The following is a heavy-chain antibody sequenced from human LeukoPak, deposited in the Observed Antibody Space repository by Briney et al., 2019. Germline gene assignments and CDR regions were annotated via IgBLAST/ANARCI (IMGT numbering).Heavy chain of an antibody. CDR3: ARGPLAYCGGDCPSPLDY. J-gene: IGHJ4*02. V-gene: IGHV1-18*01. D-gene: IGHD2-21*02. CDR2: ISAYNGNT. CDR1: GYTFTSYG. Sequence: ASVKVSCKXSGYTFTSYGISWVRQAPGQGLEWMGRISAYNGNTNYAQKLQGRVTMTTDTSTSTAYMELRSLRSDDTAVYYCARGPLAYCGGDCPSPLDYWGQGTLVTVSS.